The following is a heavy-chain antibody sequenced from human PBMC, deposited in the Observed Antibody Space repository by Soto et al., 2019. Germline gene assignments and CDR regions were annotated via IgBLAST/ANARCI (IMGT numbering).Heavy chain of an antibody. D-gene: IGHD6-13*01. V-gene: IGHV3-30*18. CDR3: AKLSSTFVD. CDR2: ISYNGNKK. CDR1: GFSFSSYG. Sequence: GGSLRLSCVGSGFSFSSYGMYWVRQAPGKGLEWMTFISYNGNKKEYADSVKGRFTISRDNSKNTVYLEMNSLRGNDTAVYYCAKLSSTFVDWGQGTLVTVSS. J-gene: IGHJ4*02.